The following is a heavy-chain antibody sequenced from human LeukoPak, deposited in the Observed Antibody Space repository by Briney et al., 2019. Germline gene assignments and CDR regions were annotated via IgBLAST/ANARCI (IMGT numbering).Heavy chain of an antibody. CDR3: ARVGGIAAARTPYYYYYGMDV. J-gene: IGHJ6*02. V-gene: IGHV1-2*04. CDR2: INPNSGGT. Sequence: ASVKVSSKASGYTFTGYYMHWVRQAPGQGLEWMGWINPNSGGTNYAQKVQGWVTMTRDTSISTAYMELSRLRSDDTAVYYCARVGGIAAARTPYYYYYGMDVWGQGTTVTVSS. CDR1: GYTFTGYY. D-gene: IGHD6-13*01.